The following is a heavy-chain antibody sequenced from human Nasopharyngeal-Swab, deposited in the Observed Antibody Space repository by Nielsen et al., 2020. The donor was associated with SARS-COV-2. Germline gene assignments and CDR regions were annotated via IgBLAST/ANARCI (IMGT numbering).Heavy chain of an antibody. D-gene: IGHD4/OR15-4a*01. Sequence: ASVKVSCKASGYSFISYYMHWVRQAPGQGLEWMGIINPSGGSTSYAQKFQGRVTMTRDTSTSTVYMEMSSLRYEDTAVYYCARDQHGVLSFAFDIWGQGTMVTVSS. J-gene: IGHJ3*02. CDR3: ARDQHGVLSFAFDI. CDR2: INPSGGST. V-gene: IGHV1-46*01. CDR1: GYSFISYY.